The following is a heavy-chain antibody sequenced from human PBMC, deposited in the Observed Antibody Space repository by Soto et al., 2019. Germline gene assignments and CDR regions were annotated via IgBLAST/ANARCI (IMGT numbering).Heavy chain of an antibody. CDR2: ISYSGRA. J-gene: IGHJ4*02. Sequence: SETLSLTCTVSGGSISSGDYYWSWIRQHPGKGLEWIGYISYSGRAYYTPSLKSRVTISVDTSNNQFSLKLTSVTAADTAVYSCARYYDSSGYQDWGQGTLVTVSS. CDR1: GGSISSGDYY. V-gene: IGHV4-31*03. D-gene: IGHD3-22*01. CDR3: ARYYDSSGYQD.